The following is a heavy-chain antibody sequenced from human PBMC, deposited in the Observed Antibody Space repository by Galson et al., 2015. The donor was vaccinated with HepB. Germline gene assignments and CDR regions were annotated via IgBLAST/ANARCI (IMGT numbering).Heavy chain of an antibody. CDR2: IIPIFGTA. J-gene: IGHJ6*03. D-gene: IGHD2-2*01. CDR1: GGTFSSYA. V-gene: IGHV1-69*13. CDR3: ARVRYCSSTSCPYYYYYYMDV. Sequence: SVKVSCKASGGTFSSYAISWVRQAPGQGLEWMGGIIPIFGTANYAQKFQGRVTITADESTSTAYMELSSLRSEDTAVYYCARVRYCSSTSCPYYYYYYMDVWGKGTTVTVSS.